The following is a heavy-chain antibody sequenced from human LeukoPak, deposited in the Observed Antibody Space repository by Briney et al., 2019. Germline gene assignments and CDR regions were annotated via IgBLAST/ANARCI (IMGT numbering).Heavy chain of an antibody. CDR1: GFTFSNYS. D-gene: IGHD3-22*01. CDR3: ARDPGLSGYYFDS. CDR2: ISSTSSTI. V-gene: IGHV3-48*01. J-gene: IGHJ4*02. Sequence: PGGSLRLSCAASGFTFSNYSMNWVGQAQGKGVEWVSYISSTSSTIYYADSVKGRFTISRDNAKNSLYLQMNSLRTVDTAVYYCARDPGLSGYYFDSWGQGTLVTVSS.